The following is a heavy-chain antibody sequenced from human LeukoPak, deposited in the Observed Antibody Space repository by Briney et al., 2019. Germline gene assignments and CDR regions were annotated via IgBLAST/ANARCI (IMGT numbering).Heavy chain of an antibody. CDR2: INPNSGGT. D-gene: IGHD2-21*02. V-gene: IGHV1-2*02. CDR1: GYTFTGYY. J-gene: IGHJ4*02. CDR3: ARGRGPYDYYKV. Sequence: ASVKVSCKASGYTFTGYYMHWVRQAPGQGLEWMGWINPNSGGTNYAQKFQGRVTMTRDTSTSTVYMELSSLRSEDTAVYYCARGRGPYDYYKVWGQGTLVTVSS.